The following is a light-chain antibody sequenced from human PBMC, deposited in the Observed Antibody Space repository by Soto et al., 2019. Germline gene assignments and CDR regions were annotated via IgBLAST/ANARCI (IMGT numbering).Light chain of an antibody. Sequence: EVVLTQSPGTLSLSPGESATLSCRASQSVSNNYFAWYQQKPGQAPRLLLFGSSDRATGIPDRFSGSGSGTDFTLTISRLETEDFAVYYCHQYGSSPPYTFGQGTKLELK. CDR2: GSS. CDR3: HQYGSSPPYT. J-gene: IGKJ2*01. CDR1: QSVSNNY. V-gene: IGKV3-20*01.